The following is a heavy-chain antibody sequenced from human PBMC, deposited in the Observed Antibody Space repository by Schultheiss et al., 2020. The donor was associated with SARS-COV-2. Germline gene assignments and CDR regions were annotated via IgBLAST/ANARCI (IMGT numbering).Heavy chain of an antibody. CDR1: GGSFSGYY. Sequence: SETLSLTCAVYGGSFSGYYWSWIRQPPGKGLEWIGEINHSGSTNYNPSLKSRVTISVDTSKNQFSLKLSSVTAADTAVYYCARDGGDLGSFDYWGQGTLVTVSS. CDR3: ARDGGDLGSFDY. V-gene: IGHV4-34*01. D-gene: IGHD3-10*01. J-gene: IGHJ4*02. CDR2: INHSGST.